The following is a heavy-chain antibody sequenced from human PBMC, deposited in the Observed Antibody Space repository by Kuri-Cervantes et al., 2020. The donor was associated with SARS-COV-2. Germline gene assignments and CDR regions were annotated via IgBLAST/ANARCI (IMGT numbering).Heavy chain of an antibody. CDR1: GFTFSSYG. Sequence: GESLKISCAASGFTFSSYGMHWVRQAPGKGLEWVAVISYDGSNKYYADSVKGRFTISRDNAKNTLHLQMNSLRAEDTAVYYCARDPPDASRGHYSFDYWGQGTLVTVSS. V-gene: IGHV3-30*03. J-gene: IGHJ4*02. D-gene: IGHD3-22*01. CDR3: ARDPPDASRGHYSFDY. CDR2: ISYDGSNK.